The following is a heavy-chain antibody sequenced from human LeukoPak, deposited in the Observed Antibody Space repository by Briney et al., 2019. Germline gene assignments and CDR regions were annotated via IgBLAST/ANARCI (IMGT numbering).Heavy chain of an antibody. V-gene: IGHV4-59*01. Sequence: SETLSLTCTVSGDSISRYYWSWIRQPPGKGPECIGYISYSGSTNYNPSLKSRVTILLDTSKNHFSLKLTSVTAADTAVFYCARSQGAYFDYWGQGILVTVSS. CDR2: ISYSGST. CDR1: GDSISRYY. J-gene: IGHJ4*02. CDR3: ARSQGAYFDY.